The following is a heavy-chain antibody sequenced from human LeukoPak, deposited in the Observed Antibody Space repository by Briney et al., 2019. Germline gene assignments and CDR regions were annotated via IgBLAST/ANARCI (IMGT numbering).Heavy chain of an antibody. CDR2: IWYDGSNK. CDR1: GFTFSSYG. V-gene: IGHV3-33*01. Sequence: GRSLRLSCAASGFTFSSYGMHWVRQAPGKGLEWVAVIWYDGSNKYYADSVKGRFTISRDNSKNTLYLQMNSLRAGDTAVYYCARDLIPYYYGSGGVDYWGQGTLVTVSS. J-gene: IGHJ4*02. CDR3: ARDLIPYYYGSGGVDY. D-gene: IGHD3-10*01.